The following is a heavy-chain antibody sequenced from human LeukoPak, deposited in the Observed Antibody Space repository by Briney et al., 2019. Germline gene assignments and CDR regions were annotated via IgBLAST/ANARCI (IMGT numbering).Heavy chain of an antibody. J-gene: IGHJ4*02. CDR3: AILPKGYCSGGSCYFDY. Sequence: GSLRLSCAASGFTFSSYEMNWVRQAPGKGLEWVSYISSSGSTIYYADSVKGRFTISRDNAKNSLYLQMNSLRAEDTAVYYCAILPKGYCSGGSCYFDYWGQGTLVTVSS. CDR2: ISSSGSTI. D-gene: IGHD2-15*01. V-gene: IGHV3-48*03. CDR1: GFTFSSYE.